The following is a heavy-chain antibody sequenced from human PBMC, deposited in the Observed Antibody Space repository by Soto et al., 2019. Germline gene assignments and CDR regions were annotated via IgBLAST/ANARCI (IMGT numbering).Heavy chain of an antibody. CDR2: ISAYNGNT. CDR1: GYTFTSYG. CDR3: ARDVVGATGGYYYYGMDV. J-gene: IGHJ6*02. D-gene: IGHD1-26*01. V-gene: IGHV1-18*04. Sequence: GASVKVSCKASGYTFTSYGISWVRQAPGQGLEWMGWISAYNGNTNYAQKLQGRVTMTTDTSTSTAYMELRSLRSGDTAVYYCARDVVGATGGYYYYGMDVWGQGTTVTVSS.